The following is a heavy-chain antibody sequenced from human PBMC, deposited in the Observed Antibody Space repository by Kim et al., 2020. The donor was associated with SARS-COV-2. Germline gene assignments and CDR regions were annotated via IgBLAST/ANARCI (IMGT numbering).Heavy chain of an antibody. D-gene: IGHD3-10*01. CDR2: ISGSGGST. Sequence: GGSLRLSCAASGFTFSSYAMSWVRQAPGKGLEWVSAISGSGGSTYYADSVKGRFTISRDNSKNTLYLQMNSLRAEDTAVYYCAKVCASVLWFGEGGPCYFDYWGQGTLVTVSS. V-gene: IGHV3-23*01. CDR1: GFTFSSYA. CDR3: AKVCASVLWFGEGGPCYFDY. J-gene: IGHJ4*02.